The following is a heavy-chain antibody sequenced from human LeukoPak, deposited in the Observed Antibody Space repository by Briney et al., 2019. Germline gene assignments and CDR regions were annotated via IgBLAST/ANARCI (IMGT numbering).Heavy chain of an antibody. CDR1: GFTFRSYW. V-gene: IGHV3-7*01. CDR2: IKEDGSEI. J-gene: IGHJ4*02. D-gene: IGHD1-1*01. CDR3: ARELEVKGLYYFDY. Sequence: GGSLRLSCAASGFTFRSYWMSWVRQAPGKGLEWVANIKEDGSEIYHVDSVKGRFTISRDNAKSSLYLQMNSLRAEDTAVYYCARELEVKGLYYFDYWGQGTLVTVSS.